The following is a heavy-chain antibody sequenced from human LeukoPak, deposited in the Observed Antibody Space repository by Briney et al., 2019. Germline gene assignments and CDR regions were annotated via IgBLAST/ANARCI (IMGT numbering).Heavy chain of an antibody. V-gene: IGHV1-2*06. CDR1: GYTFTGYY. CDR3: ARENDYVWGSYRYNAFDI. Sequence: ASVKVSCKASGYTFTGYYMHWVRQAPGQGLEWMGRINPNSGGTNYAQKLQGRVTMTTDTSTSTAYMELRSLRSDDTAVYYCARENDYVWGSYRYNAFDIWGQGTMVTVSS. J-gene: IGHJ3*02. D-gene: IGHD3-16*02. CDR2: INPNSGGT.